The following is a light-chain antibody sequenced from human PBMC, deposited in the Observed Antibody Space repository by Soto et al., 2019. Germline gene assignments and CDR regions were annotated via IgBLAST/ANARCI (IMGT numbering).Light chain of an antibody. CDR1: KIGTKS. CDR2: DDS. Sequence: SYELTQPPSVSVAPGQTARITCGGNKIGTKSVHWYQQKPGQAPVLVVFDDSDRPPGIPERFSGSNSGNTATLTISRVEAGDEADYYCQVWDSSTDQNVVFGGGTKLTVL. V-gene: IGLV3-21*02. J-gene: IGLJ2*01. CDR3: QVWDSSTDQNVV.